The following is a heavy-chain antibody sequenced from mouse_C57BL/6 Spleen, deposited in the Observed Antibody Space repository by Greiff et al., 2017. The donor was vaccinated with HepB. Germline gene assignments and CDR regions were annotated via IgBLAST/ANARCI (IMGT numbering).Heavy chain of an antibody. CDR3: ARGGDGYDEENWFAY. V-gene: IGHV1-82*01. CDR1: GYAFSSSW. CDR2: IYPGDGDT. J-gene: IGHJ3*01. D-gene: IGHD2-2*01. Sequence: VQLQQSGPELVKPGASVKISCKASGYAFSSSWMNWVKQRPGKGLEWIGRIYPGDGDTNYNGKFTGKATLTADKSSSTAYMQLSSLTSEDSAVYFCARGGDGYDEENWFAYWGQGTLVTVSA.